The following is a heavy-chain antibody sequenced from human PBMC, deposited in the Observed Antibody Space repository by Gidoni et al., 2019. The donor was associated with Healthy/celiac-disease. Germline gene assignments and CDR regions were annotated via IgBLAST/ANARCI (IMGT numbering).Heavy chain of an antibody. J-gene: IGHJ4*02. CDR1: GGSFRCYY. Sequence: QVQLQQWRAGLLKPSETLSLTCAVYGGSFRCYYWSWIRLPPGKGLEWIGEINHSGSTNYNPSLKRRVTISVDTSKNQFSLKLSSVTAADTAVYYCARGFQRWLQLGYFDYWGQGTLVTVSS. CDR3: ARGFQRWLQLGYFDY. CDR2: INHSGST. V-gene: IGHV4-34*01. D-gene: IGHD5-12*01.